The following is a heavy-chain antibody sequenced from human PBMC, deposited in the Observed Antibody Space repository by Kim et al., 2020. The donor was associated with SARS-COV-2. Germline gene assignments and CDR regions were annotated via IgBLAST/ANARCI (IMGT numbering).Heavy chain of an antibody. Sequence: QGVTGRFVFSLDTSVSTAYLQISSLKAEDTAVYYCAREGWQQLVLWFDPWGQGTLVTVSS. J-gene: IGHJ5*02. CDR3: AREGWQQLVLWFDP. V-gene: IGHV7-4-1*02. D-gene: IGHD6-13*01.